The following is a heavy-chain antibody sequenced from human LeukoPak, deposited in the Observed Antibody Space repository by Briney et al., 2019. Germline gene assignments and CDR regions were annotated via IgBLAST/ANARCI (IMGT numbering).Heavy chain of an antibody. Sequence: SETLSLTCSVSGDSISNYYWSWIRQSAGKGLEWIGRIYSSGSTDYNASLKSRVSMSVDTSKNQFSLKLSSVTAADTALYYCARGYKPALGNDGPFDTWGQGKRVPASS. CDR1: GDSISNYY. V-gene: IGHV4-4*07. CDR3: ARGYKPALGNDGPFDT. J-gene: IGHJ3*02. CDR2: IYSSGST. D-gene: IGHD1-1*01.